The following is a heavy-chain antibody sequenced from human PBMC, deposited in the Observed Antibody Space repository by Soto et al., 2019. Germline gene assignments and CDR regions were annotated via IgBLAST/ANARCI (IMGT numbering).Heavy chain of an antibody. CDR2: INPSGGST. D-gene: IGHD3-10*01. J-gene: IGHJ6*03. CDR3: AREPSGLDYYYYSMDV. Sequence: QVQLVQSGAEVKKPGASVKVSCKASGYTFTSYYMHWVRQAPGQGLEWMGIINPSGGSTSYAQKFQGRVTMTRDTSTSTVYMELSSLRSEDTAVYYCAREPSGLDYYYYSMDVWGKGTTVTVSS. V-gene: IGHV1-46*03. CDR1: GYTFTSYY.